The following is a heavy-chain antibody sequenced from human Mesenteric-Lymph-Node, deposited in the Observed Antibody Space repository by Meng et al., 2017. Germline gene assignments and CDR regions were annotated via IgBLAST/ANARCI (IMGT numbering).Heavy chain of an antibody. J-gene: IGHJ4*02. CDR2: TYSGGTT. CDR3: ASRDIYSFDF. Sequence: EVQLVESGGGLVQPGGSLRLACAASGLTVSRKYMSWVRQAPGKGLEWVSLTYSGGTTSYADSVKGRFTILRDNSKNTLYLQMNNLRAEDTAIYYCASRDIYSFDFWGQGTLVTVSS. V-gene: IGHV3-66*01. D-gene: IGHD2-21*01. CDR1: GLTVSRKY.